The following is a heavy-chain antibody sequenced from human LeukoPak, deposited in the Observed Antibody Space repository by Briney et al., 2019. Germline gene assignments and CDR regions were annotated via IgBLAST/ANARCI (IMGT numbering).Heavy chain of an antibody. J-gene: IGHJ4*02. D-gene: IGHD3-9*01. CDR3: ARAEYFDWLLTTLGDY. CDR1: GFTFSSYS. Sequence: GGSLRLSCAASGFTFSSYSMNWVRQPPGKGLEWVSSISSSSSYIYYADSVKGRFTISRGNAKNSLYLQMNSLRAEDTAVYYCARAEYFDWLLTTLGDYWGQGTLVTVSS. V-gene: IGHV3-21*01. CDR2: ISSSSSYI.